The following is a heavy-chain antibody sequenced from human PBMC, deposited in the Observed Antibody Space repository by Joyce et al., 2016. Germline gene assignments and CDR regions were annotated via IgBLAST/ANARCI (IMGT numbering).Heavy chain of an antibody. V-gene: IGHV4-61*01. CDR1: GGSVSSRSYY. CDR2: IYDSGST. Sequence: QVQLQESGPGLVKPSETLSLACTVSGGSVSSRSYYWRWIRQPPGKGLEYIGYIYDSGSTNYNPSLMSRVTISVATSKNQFSLKLSSVTAADTAVYYCARGWLSSGYSPWGQGTLVTVSS. D-gene: IGHD3-22*01. CDR3: ARGWLSSGYSP. J-gene: IGHJ5*02.